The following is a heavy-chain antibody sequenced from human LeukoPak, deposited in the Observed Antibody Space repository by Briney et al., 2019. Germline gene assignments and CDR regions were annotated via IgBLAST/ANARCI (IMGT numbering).Heavy chain of an antibody. CDR3: ARQGYSSSWSDYYYYMDV. J-gene: IGHJ6*03. CDR1: GGSFSGYY. D-gene: IGHD6-13*01. Sequence: SETLSLTCAVYGGSFSGYYWSWIRQPPGKGLEWIGEINHSGSTNYNPSLKSRVTISVDTSKNQFSLKLSSVTAADTAVYYCARQGYSSSWSDYYYYMDVWGKGTTVTISS. CDR2: INHSGST. V-gene: IGHV4-34*01.